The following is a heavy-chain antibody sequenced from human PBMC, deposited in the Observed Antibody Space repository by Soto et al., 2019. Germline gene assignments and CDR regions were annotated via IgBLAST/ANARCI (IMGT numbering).Heavy chain of an antibody. V-gene: IGHV3-73*02. CDR2: IRSKANNYAT. CDR1: GITFSDSA. D-gene: IGHD2-15*01. CDR3: ARLWGTVVRDADY. Sequence: EVQLVESGGGLVQPGGSLKLSCAVSGITFSDSAIHWVRQASGKGLEWLGRIRSKANNYATVYAASVQGRFTISRDDSKNTAYLQMNSLKTEDTALYYCARLWGTVVRDADYCGQGTLVTVSS. J-gene: IGHJ4*02.